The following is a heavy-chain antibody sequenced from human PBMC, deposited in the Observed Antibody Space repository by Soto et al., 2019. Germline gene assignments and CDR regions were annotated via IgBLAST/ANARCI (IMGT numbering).Heavy chain of an antibody. CDR1: GGSFSGYY. Sequence: PSETLSLTCAVYGGSFSGYYWSWIRQPPGKGLEWIGEINHSGSTNYNPSLKSRVTISVDTSKNQFSLKLSSVTAADTAVYYCARRSPPEGYDFWSGYRGLYYGMDVWGQGTTVTVS. CDR3: ARRSPPEGYDFWSGYRGLYYGMDV. D-gene: IGHD3-3*01. CDR2: INHSGST. V-gene: IGHV4-34*01. J-gene: IGHJ6*02.